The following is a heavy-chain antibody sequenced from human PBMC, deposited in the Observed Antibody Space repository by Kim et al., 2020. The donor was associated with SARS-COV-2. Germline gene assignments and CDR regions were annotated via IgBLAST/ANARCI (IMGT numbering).Heavy chain of an antibody. CDR3: ARHLLNYYGSGSTFWGMDV. CDR2: IDPSDSYT. D-gene: IGHD3-10*01. CDR1: GYSFTSYW. J-gene: IGHJ6*02. V-gene: IGHV5-10-1*01. Sequence: GESLKISCKGSGYSFTSYWISWVRQMPGKGLEWMGRIDPSDSYTNYSPSFQGHVTISADKSISTAYLQWSSLKASDTAMYYCARHLLNYYGSGSTFWGMDVWGQGTTVTVSS.